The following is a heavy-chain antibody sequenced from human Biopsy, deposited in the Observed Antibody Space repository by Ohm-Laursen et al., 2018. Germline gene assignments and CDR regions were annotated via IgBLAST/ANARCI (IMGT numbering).Heavy chain of an antibody. V-gene: IGHV4-59*11. CDR1: GGSFTGHY. D-gene: IGHD4-23*01. CDR2: ISHTGYT. J-gene: IGHJ1*01. CDR3: ARGSNEYGGLYFPH. Sequence: ETLSLTCSVSGGSFTGHYWTWIRQPPGKGLEWIGHISHTGYTSYKSSLKSRVTISLDTSRKHFSLRLTSLAAADTAVYYCARGSNEYGGLYFPHWGQGTLVTVSS.